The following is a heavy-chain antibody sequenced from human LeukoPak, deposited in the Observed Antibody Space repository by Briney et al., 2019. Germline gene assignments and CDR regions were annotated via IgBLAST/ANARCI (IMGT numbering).Heavy chain of an antibody. CDR1: GFTFSSYG. J-gene: IGHJ4*02. V-gene: IGHV3-30*18. CDR2: ISYDGSNK. Sequence: GGSLRLSCAASGFTFSSYGMHWVRQAPGKGLEWVAVISYDGSNKYYADSVKGRFTISRDNSKDTLYLQMNSLRAEDTAVYYCAKDSYYDSSGYPDYWGQGTLVTVSS. D-gene: IGHD3-22*01. CDR3: AKDSYYDSSGYPDY.